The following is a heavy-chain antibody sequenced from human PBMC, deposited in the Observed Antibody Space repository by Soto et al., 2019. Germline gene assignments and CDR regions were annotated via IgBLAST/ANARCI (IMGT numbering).Heavy chain of an antibody. D-gene: IGHD3-10*01. CDR2: ISRAGDSM. J-gene: IGHJ6*02. CDR3: ARPNGESIHYYHGMDV. V-gene: IGHV3-11*01. CDR1: GFTFSDYY. Sequence: QVQLVESGGGLVKPGGSLRLSCAASGFTFSDYYMAWIRQAPGKGLEYVSYISRAGDSMYYADSGKGRFTSSRDNAKNALSLQMNSLRAEDTAVYYCARPNGESIHYYHGMDVWGQGPTVTVSS.